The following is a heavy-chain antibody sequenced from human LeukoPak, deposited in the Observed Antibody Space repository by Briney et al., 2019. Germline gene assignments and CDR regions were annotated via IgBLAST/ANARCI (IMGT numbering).Heavy chain of an antibody. D-gene: IGHD3-10*01. CDR1: GFTFSSYA. J-gene: IGHJ4*02. CDR3: ASCGYYGSGSYYNDLDY. V-gene: IGHV3-23*01. CDR2: ISGSGDNT. Sequence: QPGGSLRLSCAASGFTFSSYAMTWVRQAPGKGLEWVSLISGSGDNTYYADSVKGRFTISRDNSKNTLHLQMSSLRAEDTAVYYCASCGYYGSGSYYNDLDYWGQGTLVTVSS.